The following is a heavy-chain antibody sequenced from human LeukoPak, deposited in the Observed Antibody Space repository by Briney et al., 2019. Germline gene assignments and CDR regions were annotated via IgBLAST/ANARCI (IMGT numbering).Heavy chain of an antibody. Sequence: GGSLRLSCAASGFTFSSYEMNWVRQAPGKGLEWVSYISSSGSTIYYADSVKGRFTISRDNAKNSLYLQMNSLRAEDTALYYCARAAEPNIVVVVAAHLSRDYWGQGTLVTVSP. CDR3: ARAAEPNIVVVVAAHLSRDY. CDR1: GFTFSSYE. J-gene: IGHJ4*02. V-gene: IGHV3-48*03. D-gene: IGHD2-15*01. CDR2: ISSSGSTI.